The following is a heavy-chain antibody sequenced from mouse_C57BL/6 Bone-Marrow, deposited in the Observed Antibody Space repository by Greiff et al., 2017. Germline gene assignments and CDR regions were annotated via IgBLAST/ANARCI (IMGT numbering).Heavy chain of an antibody. CDR3: ARHEDRRATVVGAMDY. CDR2: FYPGSGSI. V-gene: IGHV1-62-2*01. Sequence: QVQLKQSGAELVKPGASVKLSCKASGYTFTEYTIHWVKQRSGQGLEWIGWFYPGSGSIKYNEKFKDKATLTADKSSSTVYMELSRLTSEDSAVYFCARHEDRRATVVGAMDYWGQGTSVTVSS. J-gene: IGHJ4*01. D-gene: IGHD1-1*01. CDR1: GYTFTEYT.